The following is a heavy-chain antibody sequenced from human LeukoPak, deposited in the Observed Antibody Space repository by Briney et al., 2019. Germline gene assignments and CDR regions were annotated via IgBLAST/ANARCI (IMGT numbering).Heavy chain of an antibody. CDR2: INHSGST. J-gene: IGHJ5*02. D-gene: IGHD5-18*01. Sequence: ASETLSLTCAVYGGSFSGYYWSWIRQPPGKGLEWIGEINHSGSTNYNPSLKSRVTISVDTSKNQFSLKLSSVTAEDTAMYYCAKDLSYGSNWFDPWGQGTLVTVSS. V-gene: IGHV4-34*01. CDR3: AKDLSYGSNWFDP. CDR1: GGSFSGYY.